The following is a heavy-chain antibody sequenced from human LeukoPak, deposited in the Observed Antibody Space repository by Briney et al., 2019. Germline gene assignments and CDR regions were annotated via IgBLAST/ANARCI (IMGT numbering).Heavy chain of an antibody. V-gene: IGHV4-4*07. CDR3: ARDMAVPGTGVFDY. J-gene: IGHJ4*02. CDR1: GGSISSYY. D-gene: IGHD6-19*01. Sequence: TSETLSLTCTVSGGSISSYYWSWIRQPAGKGLEWIGRIYTSGSTNYNPSLKSRVTMSVDTSKNQFSLKLSSVTAADTAVYYCARDMAVPGTGVFDYWGQGTLVIVSS. CDR2: IYTSGST.